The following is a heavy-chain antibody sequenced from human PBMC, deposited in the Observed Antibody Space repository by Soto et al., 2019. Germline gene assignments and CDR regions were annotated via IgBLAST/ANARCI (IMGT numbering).Heavy chain of an antibody. Sequence: ASVKVSCKASGYTFTSYAMHWVRQAPGQRLEWMGWINAGNGNTKYSQKFQGRVTITRDTSASTAYMELSSLRSEDTAVYYCARGPIPYYFDYWGQGTLVSVSS. V-gene: IGHV1-3*01. CDR2: INAGNGNT. CDR3: ARGPIPYYFDY. CDR1: GYTFTSYA. J-gene: IGHJ4*02.